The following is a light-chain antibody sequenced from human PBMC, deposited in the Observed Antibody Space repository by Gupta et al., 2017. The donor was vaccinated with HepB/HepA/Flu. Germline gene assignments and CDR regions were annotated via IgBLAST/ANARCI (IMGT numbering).Light chain of an antibody. CDR3: VLYMNTAVRV. Sequence: QTVVTQEPSFSVSPGGTVTLTCGLSSDSVSTTYYPDWYQQTPGQAPRTLIYNTNIRSSGVPDRFSGSILGNKAALTITGAQADDEADYYCVLYMNTAVRVFGGGTKLTVL. V-gene: IGLV8-61*01. J-gene: IGLJ3*02. CDR1: SDSVSTTYY. CDR2: NTN.